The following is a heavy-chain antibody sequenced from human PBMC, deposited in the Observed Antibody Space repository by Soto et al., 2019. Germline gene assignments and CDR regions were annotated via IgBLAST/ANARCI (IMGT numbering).Heavy chain of an antibody. CDR2: ISSNGGST. J-gene: IGHJ6*02. D-gene: IGHD3-10*01. CDR3: VKDVRRSDYGSGSQSKKNYYYYYGMDV. V-gene: IGHV3-64D*08. Sequence: GGSLRLSCSASGFTFSSYAMHWVRQAPGKGLEYVSAISSNGGSTYYADSVKGRFTISRDNSKNTLYLQMSSLRAEDTAVYYCVKDVRRSDYGSGSQSKKNYYYYYGMDVWGQGTTVTVSS. CDR1: GFTFSSYA.